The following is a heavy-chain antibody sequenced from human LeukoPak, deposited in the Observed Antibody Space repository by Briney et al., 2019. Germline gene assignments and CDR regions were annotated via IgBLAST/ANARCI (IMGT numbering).Heavy chain of an antibody. J-gene: IGHJ4*02. V-gene: IGHV1-8*03. D-gene: IGHD5-24*01. CDR2: MNPNSGNT. Sequence: ASVKVSCKASGYTFTSYDINWVRQATGQGLEWMGWMNPNSGNTGYAQKFQGRVTITRNTSISTAYMELSSLRSEDTAVYYCARLGRDGLNFHLGYWGQGSLVTVAS. CDR3: ARLGRDGLNFHLGY. CDR1: GYTFTSYD.